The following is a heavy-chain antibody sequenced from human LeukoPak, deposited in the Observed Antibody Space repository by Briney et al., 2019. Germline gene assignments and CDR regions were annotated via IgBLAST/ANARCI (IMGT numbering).Heavy chain of an antibody. CDR3: ARDYGGGLDY. Sequence: PSQTLSLTCTVSGGSISSGGYYWSWIRQPPGKGLEWIGEINHSGSTNYNPSLKSRVTISVDTSKNQFSLKLSSVTAADTAVYYCARDYGGGLDYWGQGTLVTVSS. CDR2: INHSGST. V-gene: IGHV4-30-2*01. J-gene: IGHJ4*02. CDR1: GGSISSGGYY. D-gene: IGHD4-23*01.